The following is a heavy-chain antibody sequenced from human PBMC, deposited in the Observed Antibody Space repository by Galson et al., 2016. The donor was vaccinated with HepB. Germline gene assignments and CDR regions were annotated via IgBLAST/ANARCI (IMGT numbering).Heavy chain of an antibody. D-gene: IGHD1-1*01. Sequence: SLRLSCAVSGLTFKNYIMNWVRQAPGRGLEWVSSISGSGNHTYYIDSVKGRFTISRDNSKNTLYLQVNSLREEDTAIYYCAKKRTTGRWFLDLWGRGTLVSVSS. V-gene: IGHV3-23*01. CDR2: ISGSGNHT. J-gene: IGHJ2*01. CDR3: AKKRTTGRWFLDL. CDR1: GLTFKNYI.